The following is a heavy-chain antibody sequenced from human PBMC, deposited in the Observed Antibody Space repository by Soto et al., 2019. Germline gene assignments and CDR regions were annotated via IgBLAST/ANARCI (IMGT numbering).Heavy chain of an antibody. CDR1: GGSISSGGYY. V-gene: IGHV4-31*03. J-gene: IGHJ3*02. CDR3: ARDRAAGTWDAFDI. Sequence: QVQLQESGPGLVKPSQTLSLTCTVSGGSISSGGYYWSWIRQHPGKGLEWIGYIYYSGSTYYNPSIKSRVTISVDTCKNQFSLKLSSVTAADTAVYYCARDRAAGTWDAFDIWGQGTMVTVSS. D-gene: IGHD6-13*01. CDR2: IYYSGST.